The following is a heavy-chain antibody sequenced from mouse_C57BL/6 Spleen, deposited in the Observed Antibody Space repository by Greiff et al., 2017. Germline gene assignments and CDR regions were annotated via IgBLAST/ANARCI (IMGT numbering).Heavy chain of an antibody. J-gene: IGHJ3*01. CDR1: GFTFSDYG. D-gene: IGHD2-1*01. CDR3: ASYYGNYEFAY. Sequence: EVNVVESGGGLVKPGGSLKLSCAASGFTFSDYGMHWVRQAPEKGLEWVAYISSGSSTIYYADTVKGRFTISRDNAKNTLFLQMTSLRSEDTAMYYCASYYGNYEFAYWGQGTLVTVSA. V-gene: IGHV5-17*01. CDR2: ISSGSSTI.